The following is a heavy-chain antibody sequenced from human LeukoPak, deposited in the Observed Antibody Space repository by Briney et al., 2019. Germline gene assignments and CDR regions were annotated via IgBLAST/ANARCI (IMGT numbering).Heavy chain of an antibody. CDR1: GFTFSSYW. D-gene: IGHD6-19*01. CDR3: ARGAVGGQWLVSYFDY. V-gene: IGHV3-74*01. Sequence: GGSLRLSCAASGFTFSSYWMHWVRQAPGKGLVWVSRINSDGSSTSYADSVKGRFTISRDNAKNTLYQQMNSLRAEDTAVYYCARGAVGGQWLVSYFDYWGQGTLVTVSS. J-gene: IGHJ4*02. CDR2: INSDGSST.